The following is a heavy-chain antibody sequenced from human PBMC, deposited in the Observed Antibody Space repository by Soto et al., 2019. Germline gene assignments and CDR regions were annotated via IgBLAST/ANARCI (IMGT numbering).Heavy chain of an antibody. J-gene: IGHJ4*02. D-gene: IGHD5-12*01. CDR2: ISSSGSDT. Sequence: QVQLVESGGGLVKPGGCLRLSCAASGFTFSDYYMSWIRQALGKGLEWVSYISSSGSDTNYADSVKGRFTVSRDNAKNSLYLQMNSLRADDTAVYYWARSLRGYSGYSGYWGQGTLVTVSS. CDR3: ARSLRGYSGYSGY. V-gene: IGHV3-11*05. CDR1: GFTFSDYY.